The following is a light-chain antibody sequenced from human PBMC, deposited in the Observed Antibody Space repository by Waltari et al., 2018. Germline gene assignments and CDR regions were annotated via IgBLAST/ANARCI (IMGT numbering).Light chain of an antibody. J-gene: IGKJ2*01. Sequence: EIVMTQSPATLSVSPGEAATLSCRASRAIANNLAWYQQKPGQALRLLIYDASTRATGSPARFSCSWSGTEFTLTITRLQSEDSAVYFCEQFNTGYSFGQGTKLAIK. CDR2: DAS. CDR3: EQFNTGYS. V-gene: IGKV3-15*01. CDR1: RAIANN.